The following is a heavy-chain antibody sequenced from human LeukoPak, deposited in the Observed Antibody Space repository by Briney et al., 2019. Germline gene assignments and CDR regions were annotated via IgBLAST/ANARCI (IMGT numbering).Heavy chain of an antibody. CDR3: AKDPPEVYSGYDFPYY. CDR1: GFTFSSYG. J-gene: IGHJ4*02. Sequence: GGSLRLSCAASGFTFSSYGMHWVRQAPGKGLEWVAVISYDGSNKYYADSVKGRFTISRDNSKNTLYLQMNSLRAEDTAVYYCAKDPPEVYSGYDFPYYWGQGTLVTVSS. CDR2: ISYDGSNK. V-gene: IGHV3-30*18. D-gene: IGHD5-12*01.